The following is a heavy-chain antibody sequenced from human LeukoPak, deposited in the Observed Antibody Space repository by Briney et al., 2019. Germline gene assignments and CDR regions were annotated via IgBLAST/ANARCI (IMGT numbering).Heavy chain of an antibody. CDR1: GYSISSGYY. V-gene: IGHV4-38-2*02. D-gene: IGHD3-3*01. CDR3: ARDTYYDFWSGYYQRHWFDP. Sequence: SDTLSLTCTVSGYSISSGYYWGWIRQPPGKGLEWIGSIYHSGSTYYNPSLKSRVTISVDTSKNQFSLKLSSVTAADTAVYYCARDTYYDFWSGYYQRHWFDPWGQGTLVTVSS. CDR2: IYHSGST. J-gene: IGHJ5*02.